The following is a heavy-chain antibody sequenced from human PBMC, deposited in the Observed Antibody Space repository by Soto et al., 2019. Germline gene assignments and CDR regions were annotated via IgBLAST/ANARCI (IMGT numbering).Heavy chain of an antibody. J-gene: IGHJ4*02. V-gene: IGHV1-69*13. D-gene: IGHD1-26*01. Sequence: SVKVSCKASGGTFSSYAISWVRQAPVQGLEWMGGIIPIFGTANYAQKFQGRVTITADESTSTAYMELSSLRSEDTAVYYCATDSGSLVVDFDYWGQGTLVTVSS. CDR2: IIPIFGTA. CDR3: ATDSGSLVVDFDY. CDR1: GGTFSSYA.